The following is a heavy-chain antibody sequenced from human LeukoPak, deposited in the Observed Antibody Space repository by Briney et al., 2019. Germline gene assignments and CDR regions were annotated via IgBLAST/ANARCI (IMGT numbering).Heavy chain of an antibody. CDR3: ARDSEYYDFWSGSNWFDP. V-gene: IGHV1-18*01. CDR1: GYTFTSYG. Sequence: GASVKVSCKASGYTFTSYGISWVRQAPGQGLEWMGWISAYNGNTNYAQKLQGRVTMTTDTSTSTAYMELRSLRSDDTAVYYCARDSEYYDFWSGSNWFDPWGQGTLVTVSS. D-gene: IGHD3-3*01. CDR2: ISAYNGNT. J-gene: IGHJ5*02.